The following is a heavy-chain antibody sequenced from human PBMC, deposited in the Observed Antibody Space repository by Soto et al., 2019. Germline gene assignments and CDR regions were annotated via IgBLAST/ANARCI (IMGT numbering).Heavy chain of an antibody. V-gene: IGHV3-30-3*01. CDR3: ARDSILEPTPG. Sequence: QVQLVESGGGVVQPGRSLRLSCAASGFTFSSYAMHWVRQAPGKGLEWVAVISYDGSNKYYADSVKGRFTISRDNSKNTLYLQMNSLRAEDTAVYYCARDSILEPTPGWGQGTLVTVSS. CDR1: GFTFSSYA. CDR2: ISYDGSNK. J-gene: IGHJ4*02. D-gene: IGHD3-3*01.